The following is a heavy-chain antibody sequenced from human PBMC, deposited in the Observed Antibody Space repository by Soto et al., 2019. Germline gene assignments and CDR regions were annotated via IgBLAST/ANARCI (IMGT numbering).Heavy chain of an antibody. CDR3: ARATTVVRGYYYYGMDV. CDR1: GYSFTSYW. Sequence: PGESLKISCKGSGYSFTSYWIGWVRQMPGKGLEWMGIIYPGDSDTRYSPSFQGQVTISADRSISTAYLQWSSLKASDTAMYYCARATTVVRGYYYYGMDVWGQGTTVTVSS. D-gene: IGHD4-17*01. J-gene: IGHJ6*02. CDR2: IYPGDSDT. V-gene: IGHV5-51*01.